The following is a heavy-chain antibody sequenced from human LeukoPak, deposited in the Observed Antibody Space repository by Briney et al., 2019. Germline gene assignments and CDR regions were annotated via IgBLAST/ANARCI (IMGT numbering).Heavy chain of an antibody. V-gene: IGHV3-21*01. Sequence: PGGSLRLSCAASGFRFNTYWMSWVRQTPGKGLEWVSSITTSSSYMFYADSVRGRFTISRDNAENSLYLQMNSLRDEDTAVYYCARDPYSGGYGAYYYYYMDVWGKGTTVTVSS. CDR3: ARDPYSGGYGAYYYYYMDV. D-gene: IGHD6-19*01. J-gene: IGHJ6*03. CDR2: ITTSSSYM. CDR1: GFRFNTYW.